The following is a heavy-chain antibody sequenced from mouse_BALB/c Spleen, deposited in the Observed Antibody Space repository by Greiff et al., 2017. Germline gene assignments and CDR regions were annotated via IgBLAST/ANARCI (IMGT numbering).Heavy chain of an antibody. CDR1: GFTFSDYY. Sequence: EVQRVESGGGLVKPGGSLKLSCAASGFTFSDYYMYWVRQTPEKRLEWVATISDGGSYTYYPDSVKGRFTISRDNAKNNLYLQMSSLKSEDTAMYYCAREDTTATGAMDYWGQGTSVTVSS. CDR3: AREDTTATGAMDY. D-gene: IGHD1-2*01. V-gene: IGHV5-4*02. CDR2: ISDGGSYT. J-gene: IGHJ4*01.